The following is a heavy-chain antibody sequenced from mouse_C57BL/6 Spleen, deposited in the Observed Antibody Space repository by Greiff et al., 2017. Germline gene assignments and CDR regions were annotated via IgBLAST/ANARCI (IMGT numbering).Heavy chain of an antibody. CDR3: ARSLPREDYYAMDY. Sequence: QVQLQQSGAELMKPGASVKLSCKASGYTFTGYWIEWVKQRPGHGLEWIGEILPGSGSTNYNEKFKGKATLTADTSSNTAYMQLSSLTTEDSAIYYCARSLPREDYYAMDYWGQGTSVTVSS. CDR1: GYTFTGYW. CDR2: ILPGSGST. V-gene: IGHV1-9*01. J-gene: IGHJ4*01.